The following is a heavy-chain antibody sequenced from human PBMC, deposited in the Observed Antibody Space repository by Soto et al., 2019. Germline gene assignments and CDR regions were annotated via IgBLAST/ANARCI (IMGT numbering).Heavy chain of an antibody. Sequence: LSLTCAVYGGSFSGYYWSWIRQPPGKGLEWIGEINHSGSTNYNPSLKSRVTISVDTSKNQFSLKLSSVTAADTAVYYCARGRGAAGTDYYFDYWGQGTLVTVSS. CDR2: INHSGST. D-gene: IGHD6-13*01. J-gene: IGHJ4*02. V-gene: IGHV4-34*01. CDR1: GGSFSGYY. CDR3: ARGRGAAGTDYYFDY.